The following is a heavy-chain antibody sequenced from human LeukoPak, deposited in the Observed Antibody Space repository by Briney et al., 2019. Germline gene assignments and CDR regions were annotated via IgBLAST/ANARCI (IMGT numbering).Heavy chain of an antibody. Sequence: SETLSLTCTVSGGSISSSSYYWGWIRQPPGKGLEWIGSIYYSGSTYYNPSLKSRVTISVDTSKNQFSLKLSSVTAADTAVYYCARDHSYCSSTSCYLVDRFDPWGQGTLVTVSS. CDR2: IYYSGST. CDR3: ARDHSYCSSTSCYLVDRFDP. CDR1: GGSISSSSYY. D-gene: IGHD2-2*01. V-gene: IGHV4-39*07. J-gene: IGHJ5*02.